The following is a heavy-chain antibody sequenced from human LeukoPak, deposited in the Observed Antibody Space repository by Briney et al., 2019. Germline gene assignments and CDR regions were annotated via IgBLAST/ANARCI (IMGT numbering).Heavy chain of an antibody. Sequence: PGGSLRLSCAASGFTLTDNYMSWIRQAPGKGLEWVSAINRNGDSTGYADSVKGRFTISRDNAKNSLYLQMNSLRAEDTAVYYCARIGWYDFDYWGQGTLVTVSS. V-gene: IGHV3-20*04. J-gene: IGHJ4*02. CDR3: ARIGWYDFDY. D-gene: IGHD6-19*01. CDR2: INRNGDST. CDR1: GFTLTDNY.